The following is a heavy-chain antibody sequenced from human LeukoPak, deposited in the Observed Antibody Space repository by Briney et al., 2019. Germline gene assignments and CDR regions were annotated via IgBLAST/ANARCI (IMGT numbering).Heavy chain of an antibody. CDR2: ITTYNGYI. J-gene: IGHJ4*02. D-gene: IGHD1-1*01. CDR3: ARRGAGGAYKWNDEAAEFDY. CDR1: GYTFTGYY. V-gene: IGHV1-18*01. Sequence: ASVKVSCKASGYTFTGYYIHWVRQAPGQGLEWMGGITTYNGYINYAQNLQGRVTMSTDTSTNTAYMELTSLTSDDTAVYYCARRGAGGAYKWNDEAAEFDYWGQGTLVTVSA.